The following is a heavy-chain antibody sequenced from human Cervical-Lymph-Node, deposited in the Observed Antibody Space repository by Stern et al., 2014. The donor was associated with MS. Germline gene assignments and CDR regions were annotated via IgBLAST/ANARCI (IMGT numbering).Heavy chain of an antibody. CDR1: GFPFRHYG. CDR3: AKDYSGTINF. CDR2: ISADGSPE. V-gene: IGHV3-30*18. Sequence: VQLVESGGGVVRPGRSLRLSCAASGFPFRHYGMHWVRQAPGKGLEWLATISADGSPEYYPDSLKGRFTISRGNFNNTLYLQINSLRPEDTALYYCAKDYSGTINFWGQGTLVTVSS. J-gene: IGHJ4*02. D-gene: IGHD5-12*01.